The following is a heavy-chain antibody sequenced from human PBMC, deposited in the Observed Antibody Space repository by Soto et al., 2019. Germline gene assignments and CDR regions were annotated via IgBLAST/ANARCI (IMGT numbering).Heavy chain of an antibody. D-gene: IGHD2-8*01. CDR3: ARRYGMAWDY. Sequence: QVQLQESGPGLVKPSETLSLTCTVSGGSISSYYWSWIRQPPGKGLEWIGYIYYSGSTNYNPSLTSRVTISVATSKTQFSLKLSSVTAADTAVYYCARRYGMAWDYWGQGTLVTVSS. CDR1: GGSISSYY. J-gene: IGHJ4*02. V-gene: IGHV4-59*08. CDR2: IYYSGST.